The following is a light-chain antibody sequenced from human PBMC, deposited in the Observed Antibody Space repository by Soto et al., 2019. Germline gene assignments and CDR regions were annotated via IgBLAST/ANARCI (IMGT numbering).Light chain of an antibody. CDR1: QTVSSRY. CDR2: GAS. CDR3: QQYGRSPPFT. J-gene: IGKJ2*01. Sequence: IGVTQSPGTLYLSPGERATLDCRASQTVSSRYLAWYQQKPGQAPRLLMYGASNRATGIPDRFSGSGSGTDFTLTISRLEPDDFAVYFCQQYGRSPPFTFGQGTTVQIK. V-gene: IGKV3-20*01.